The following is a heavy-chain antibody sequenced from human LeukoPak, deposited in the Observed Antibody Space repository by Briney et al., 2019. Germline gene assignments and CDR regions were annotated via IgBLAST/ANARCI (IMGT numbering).Heavy chain of an antibody. Sequence: NPSETLSLTCTVSGGSIRSYYWSWIRQPPGKGLEWIAYIYYSGSTNYNPSLKSRVTISVDTSKNQFSLKLSSVTAADTAVYYCARDHMITFGGVIVTTDRFDYWGQGTLVTVSS. D-gene: IGHD3-16*02. J-gene: IGHJ4*02. CDR3: ARDHMITFGGVIVTTDRFDY. CDR1: GGSIRSYY. CDR2: IYYSGST. V-gene: IGHV4-59*12.